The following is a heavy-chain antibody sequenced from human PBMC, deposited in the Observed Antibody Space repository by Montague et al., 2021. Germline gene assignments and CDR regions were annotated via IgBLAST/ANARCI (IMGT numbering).Heavy chain of an antibody. J-gene: IGHJ3*02. CDR3: ARNLASAAPGAFDI. D-gene: IGHD6-13*01. V-gene: IGHV3-74*01. CDR2: ITLDGSST. Sequence: RLSCAASGFSFSSYWMHWVRQAPGKGLLWVSRITLDGSSTNFADSVKGRFTTSRDNAKATLYLQMNSLRVEDTAVYYCARNLASAAPGAFDIWGQGTMVTVSS. CDR1: GFSFSSYW.